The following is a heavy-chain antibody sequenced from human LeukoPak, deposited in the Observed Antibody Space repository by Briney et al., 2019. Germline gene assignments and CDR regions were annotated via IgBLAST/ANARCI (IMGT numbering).Heavy chain of an antibody. V-gene: IGHV3-7*03. D-gene: IGHD4-17*01. CDR1: GFSFSNYW. CDR2: INQNGGQS. J-gene: IGHJ4*02. CDR3: ARDLDYGDIITDFDY. Sequence: GGSLRLSCEASGFSFSNYWMTWVRQAPGKGLEWVADINQNGGQSYYVDSVKGRFTLSRDNAKNSLFLQLNSLRAEDTAVYYCARDLDYGDIITDFDYWGQGTLVTVSS.